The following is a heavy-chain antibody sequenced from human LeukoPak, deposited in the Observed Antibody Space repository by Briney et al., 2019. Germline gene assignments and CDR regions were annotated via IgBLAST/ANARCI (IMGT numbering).Heavy chain of an antibody. CDR3: VRDRGGLPVVY. V-gene: IGHV3-74*01. D-gene: IGHD3-10*01. J-gene: IGHJ4*02. Sequence: GGSLRLSCAASGFTFSAYWMHWVRQVPGKGLVWVSHINSDGSTTTYADSVKGRFTISRDNARNTLFLQMKNLRVEDTAVYYCVRDRGGLPVVYWGQGSLVTVSS. CDR1: GFTFSAYW. CDR2: INSDGSTT.